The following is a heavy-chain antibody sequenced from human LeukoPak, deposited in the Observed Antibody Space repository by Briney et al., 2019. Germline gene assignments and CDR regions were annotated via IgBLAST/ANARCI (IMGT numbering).Heavy chain of an antibody. CDR2: IYSSGTT. J-gene: IGHJ6*03. V-gene: IGHV4-61*09. D-gene: IGHD6-6*01. CDR1: GGSISSGGYY. Sequence: SQTLSLTCTVSGGSISSGGYYWSWIRQPPGKGLQWIGYIYSSGTTSYNPSLKSRVTISVDTSKNQFSLKLSSVTAADTAVYYCARRSSSGPNYYYYMDVWGKGTTVTVSS. CDR3: ARRSSSGPNYYYYMDV.